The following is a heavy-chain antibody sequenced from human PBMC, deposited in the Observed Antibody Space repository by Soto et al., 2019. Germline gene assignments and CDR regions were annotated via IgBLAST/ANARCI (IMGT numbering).Heavy chain of an antibody. J-gene: IGHJ5*02. Sequence: SEARSLTWTVSGGSTRRYYWSWCRHPPGKGLEWIGYIYYSGSTNYNPSLKSRVTISVDTSKNQFSLKLSSVTAADTAVYYFALGGRRRLDNSLDPWGQATL. CDR2: IYYSGST. CDR3: ALGGRRRLDNSLDP. CDR1: GGSTRRYY. V-gene: IGHV4-59*01. D-gene: IGHD6-25*01.